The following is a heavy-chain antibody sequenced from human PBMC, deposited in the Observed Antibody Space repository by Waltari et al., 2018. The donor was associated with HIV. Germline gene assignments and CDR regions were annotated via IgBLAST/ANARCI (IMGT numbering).Heavy chain of an antibody. CDR1: GYTFSDYY. J-gene: IGHJ5*02. CDR2: INPNSGGT. V-gene: IGHV1-2*02. Sequence: QVQLVQSGAEVKKPGASVKVSCQASGYTFSDYYMHWVRQAPGQGLEWMGWINPNSGGTRYAEKFQGRVTMTRDTSISTAYMELSRPRFDDTAVYYCARVFRGTVNYFDSRLGHWGQGTLVTVSS. CDR3: ARVFRGTVNYFDSRLGH. D-gene: IGHD3-22*01.